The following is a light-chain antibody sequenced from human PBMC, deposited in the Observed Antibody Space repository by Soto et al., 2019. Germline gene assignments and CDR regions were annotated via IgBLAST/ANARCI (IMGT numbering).Light chain of an antibody. Sequence: DIQFTHSPSFLSASVGDRVTVTCRASQGISSYLAWYQQKPGKAPKLLIYAASTLQSGVPSRFSGSGSGTEFTLTISSLQPEDFATYYCQQLNSYLVTFGQGTRLEIK. CDR1: QGISSY. CDR2: AAS. J-gene: IGKJ5*01. V-gene: IGKV1-9*01. CDR3: QQLNSYLVT.